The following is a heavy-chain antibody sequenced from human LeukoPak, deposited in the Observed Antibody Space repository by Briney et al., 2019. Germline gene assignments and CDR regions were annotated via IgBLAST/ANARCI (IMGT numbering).Heavy chain of an antibody. J-gene: IGHJ6*02. D-gene: IGHD3-10*01. CDR1: GGSISSYY. CDR3: ARTAKVLLWGDGMGV. Sequence: SETLSLTCTVSGGSISSYYWSWIRQPPGKGLEWIGYIYCSGSTHYNPSLKSRVPISVDTSKNQFSLKLSSVTAADTAVHYCARTAKVLLWGDGMGVWGQGTTVTVSS. CDR2: IYCSGST. V-gene: IGHV4-59*01.